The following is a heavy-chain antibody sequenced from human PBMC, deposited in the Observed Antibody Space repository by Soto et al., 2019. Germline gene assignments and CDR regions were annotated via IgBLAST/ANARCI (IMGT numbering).Heavy chain of an antibody. D-gene: IGHD3-22*01. J-gene: IGHJ5*02. Sequence: QVHLVESGGGLVKPGGSLRLSCVASGFTFSDYYMSWIRQPTGKGLEWVSYISKSGSITHYTDSVKGRFTISRDNAKNSLYLQMNSLRADDTALYYCARDLTPYSDYYDESSSETWFDPWGQGTLVTVSS. V-gene: IGHV3-11*01. CDR1: GFTFSDYY. CDR3: ARDLTPYSDYYDESSSETWFDP. CDR2: ISKSGSIT.